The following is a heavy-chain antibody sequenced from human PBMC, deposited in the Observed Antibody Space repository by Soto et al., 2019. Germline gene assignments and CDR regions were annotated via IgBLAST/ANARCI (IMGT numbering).Heavy chain of an antibody. D-gene: IGHD5-12*01. Sequence: GGSLRLSCAASGFTFSSYSMNWVRQAPGKGLEWVSYISSSSSTIYYADSVKGRFTISRDNAKNSLYLQMNSLRAEDTAVYYCARDRSGYDLGGVFYFDYWGQGTLVTVSS. CDR2: ISSSSSTI. J-gene: IGHJ4*02. V-gene: IGHV3-48*01. CDR3: ARDRSGYDLGGVFYFDY. CDR1: GFTFSSYS.